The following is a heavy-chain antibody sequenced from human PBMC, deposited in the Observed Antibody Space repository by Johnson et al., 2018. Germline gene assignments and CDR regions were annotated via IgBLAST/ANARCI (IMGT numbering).Heavy chain of an antibody. D-gene: IGHD4-17*01. CDR1: GDSISRSY. CDR3: ARQVTIYREPFDY. J-gene: IGHJ4*02. CDR2: TFYYGSN. Sequence: QVQLQESGPGLVKPSETLSLACTVSGDSISRSYWNWIRQPPGKGLEWIGNTFYYGSNNYHPSLKSRATISLDTSKKQLSRELTSVTAADTAVYFCARQVTIYREPFDYWGQVTLVTVSS. V-gene: IGHV4-59*01.